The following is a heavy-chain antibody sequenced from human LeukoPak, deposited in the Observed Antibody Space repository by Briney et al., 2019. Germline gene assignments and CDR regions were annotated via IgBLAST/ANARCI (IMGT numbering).Heavy chain of an antibody. Sequence: GSLRLSCAASGFMFNNYWMHWVRQAPGKGLVWVSRINTDGNDTSYADSVKGRFTISRDNAKNTLYLQMNSLRTEDTAVYYCARDRGAVLVAYNWFDPWGQGTLVTVSS. CDR3: ARDRGAVLVAYNWFDP. V-gene: IGHV3-74*01. CDR1: GFMFNNYW. D-gene: IGHD2-15*01. CDR2: INTDGNDT. J-gene: IGHJ5*02.